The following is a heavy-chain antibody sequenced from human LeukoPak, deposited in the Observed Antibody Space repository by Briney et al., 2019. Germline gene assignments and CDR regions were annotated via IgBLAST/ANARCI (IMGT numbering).Heavy chain of an antibody. CDR1: GGSISSGDYY. CDR2: IYYSGST. CDR3: ARLYHGAIGPYYYYYMDV. D-gene: IGHD3/OR15-3a*01. Sequence: PSETLSLTCTVSGGSISSGDYYWGWLRQPPGKGREGVGYIYYSGSTSYNPSLKSRVTILVDTSKNQFSLKLSSVTAADTAVYYCARLYHGAIGPYYYYYMDVWGKGTTVTVSS. V-gene: IGHV4-30-4*08. J-gene: IGHJ6*03.